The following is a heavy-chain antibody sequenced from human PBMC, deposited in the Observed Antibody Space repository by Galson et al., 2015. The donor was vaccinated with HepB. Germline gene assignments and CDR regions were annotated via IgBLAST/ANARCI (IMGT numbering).Heavy chain of an antibody. J-gene: IGHJ4*02. CDR1: GFTVSGNY. V-gene: IGHV3-66*01. CDR2: IYSGGST. D-gene: IGHD6-19*01. Sequence: SLRLSCAASGFTVSGNYMSWVRQAPGKGLEWVSVIYSGGSTYYADSVKGRFTISRDNSKNTLYLQMNSLRAEDTAVYYCAHIAVAYYFDYWGQGTLVTVSS. CDR3: AHIAVAYYFDY.